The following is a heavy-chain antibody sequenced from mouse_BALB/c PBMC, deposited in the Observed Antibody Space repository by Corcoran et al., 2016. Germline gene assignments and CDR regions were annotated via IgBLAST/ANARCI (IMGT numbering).Heavy chain of an antibody. J-gene: IGHJ4*01. Sequence: QVQLQQSGAELARPGASVKLSCKASGYTFTDYYINWVKQRTGQGLEWIGEIYPGRGNTYYSEKFKGKATLTADRSSSTAYMQLSSLTSEDSAGYFCARSAYYRYGAMDYWGQGTSVTVSS. CDR1: GYTFTDYY. D-gene: IGHD2-14*01. CDR2: IYPGRGNT. CDR3: ARSAYYRYGAMDY. V-gene: IGHV1-77*01.